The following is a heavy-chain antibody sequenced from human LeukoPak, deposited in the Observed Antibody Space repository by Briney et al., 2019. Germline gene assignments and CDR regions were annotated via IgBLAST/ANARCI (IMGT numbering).Heavy chain of an antibody. V-gene: IGHV3-9*01. D-gene: IGHD5-18*01. CDR2: ISWNSGSI. CDR3: AKDSYSYGAFDY. J-gene: IGHJ4*02. CDR1: GFTFDDYA. Sequence: GRSLRLSCAASGFTFDDYAMHWVRQAPGKGLEWVSGISWNSGSIGYADSVKGRFTVSRDNTKNSLYLQMNSLRAEDTALYYCAKDSYSYGAFDYWGLGTLVTVSS.